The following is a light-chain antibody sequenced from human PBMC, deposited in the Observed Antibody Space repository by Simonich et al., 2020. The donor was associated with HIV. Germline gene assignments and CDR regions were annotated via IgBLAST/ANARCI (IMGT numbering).Light chain of an antibody. Sequence: DIVMTQSPDSLAVSLGERATINCKSSQSVLYSSNNKNYLVWYQQKPGQPPKLLIYWASTRESGVPDRFSGSGSGTEFTLTISSLQAEDVAVYYCQQYYSSPHTFGQGTRLEIK. V-gene: IGKV4-1*01. J-gene: IGKJ2*01. CDR1: QSVLYSSNNKNY. CDR3: QQYYSSPHT. CDR2: WAS.